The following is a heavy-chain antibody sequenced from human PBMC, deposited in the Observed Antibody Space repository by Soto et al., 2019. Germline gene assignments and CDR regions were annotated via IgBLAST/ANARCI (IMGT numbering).Heavy chain of an antibody. J-gene: IGHJ6*02. CDR1: GFTFSSYE. CDR3: ASSFTILRWELLLPLYGMDV. D-gene: IGHD1-26*01. V-gene: IGHV3-48*03. CDR2: ISSSGSTI. Sequence: GGSLRLSCAASGFTFSSYEMNWVRQAPGKGLEWVSYISSSGSTIYYADSVKGRFTISRDNAKNSLYLQMNSLRAEDKAVYYCASSFTILRWELLLPLYGMDVWGQGTTVTVSS.